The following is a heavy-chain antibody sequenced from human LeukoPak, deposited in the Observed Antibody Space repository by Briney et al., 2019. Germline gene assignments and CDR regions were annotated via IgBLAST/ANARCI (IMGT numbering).Heavy chain of an antibody. CDR2: IRYDGSNK. D-gene: IGHD3-10*01. V-gene: IGHV3-30*02. CDR3: AKDGGRKTMVRGIDY. CDR1: GFTFSSYG. Sequence: GGSLRLSCAASGFTFSSYGMHWVRQAPGKGLEWVAFIRYDGSNKYYADSVKGRLTISRDNSKNTLYLQMNSLRAEDTAVYYCAKDGGRKTMVRGIDYWGQGTLVTVSS. J-gene: IGHJ4*02.